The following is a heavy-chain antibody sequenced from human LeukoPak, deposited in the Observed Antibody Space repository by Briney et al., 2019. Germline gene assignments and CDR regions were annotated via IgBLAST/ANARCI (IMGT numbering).Heavy chain of an antibody. D-gene: IGHD1-26*01. CDR2: ISFSGKTI. V-gene: IGHV3-48*02. CDR1: GFVFSGHG. CDR3: ARDQRWEAPHFYDY. Sequence: GGSLRLSCEVSGFVFSGHGVDWVRQAPGKGPEWIAYISFSGKTIFYADSVKGRFTISRDNARNSVYLQMNSLRDDDTAIYYCARDQRWEAPHFYDYWGQGTLVTVSS. J-gene: IGHJ4*02.